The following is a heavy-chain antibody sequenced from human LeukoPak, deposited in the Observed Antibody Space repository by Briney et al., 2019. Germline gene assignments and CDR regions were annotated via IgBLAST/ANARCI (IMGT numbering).Heavy chain of an antibody. J-gene: IGHJ4*02. Sequence: SETLSLTCTVSGGSLRSSSYYWGWIRQPPGKGLEWIGSIHYSGSTYYNPSLKSRVTISVDTSKNQFSLKLKSVTAADTSVYYCARRKVAAEIDYWGQGTLVTVSS. CDR2: IHYSGST. CDR1: GGSLRSSSYY. V-gene: IGHV4-39*01. D-gene: IGHD6-25*01. CDR3: ARRKVAAEIDY.